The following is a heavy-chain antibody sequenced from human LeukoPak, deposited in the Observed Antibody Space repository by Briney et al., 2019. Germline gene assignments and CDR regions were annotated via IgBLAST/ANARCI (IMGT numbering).Heavy chain of an antibody. J-gene: IGHJ4*02. CDR2: IIVGSGAT. D-gene: IGHD3-16*01. CDR1: GFTSSNFA. CDR3: AADLSNPRMGASYLDS. Sequence: ASVKVSCKASGFTSSNFAVQWVRQARGQRLEWIGWIIVGSGATKCAQDFQERVTITRDLSTSTLYMELRSLTSEDTAVYYCAADLSNPRMGASYLDSWGQGTLVTVSS. V-gene: IGHV1-58*01.